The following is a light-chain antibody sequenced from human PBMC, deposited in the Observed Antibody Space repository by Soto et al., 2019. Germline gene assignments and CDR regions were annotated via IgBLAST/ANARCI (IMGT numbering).Light chain of an antibody. V-gene: IGKV3-20*01. CDR1: QSVSSNS. CDR2: GAS. CDR3: QQYGTSPT. J-gene: IGKJ1*01. Sequence: EIVLTQSPGTLSLSPGAGATLSCRASQSVSSNSLAWYHQKPGQAPRLLIYGASSRATGIPDRFSGSGSGTDFSLTISRLEPEDFAVYYCQQYGTSPTFGQGTKVDIK.